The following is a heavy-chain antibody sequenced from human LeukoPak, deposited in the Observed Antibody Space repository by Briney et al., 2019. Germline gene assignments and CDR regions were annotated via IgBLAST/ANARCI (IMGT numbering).Heavy chain of an antibody. CDR2: IIPIFGTA. J-gene: IGHJ4*02. V-gene: IGHV1-69*06. CDR3: ARASLSGYLGSYYFDY. Sequence: GASVKVSCTASGGTFSSYAISWVRQAPGQGLEWMGGIIPIFGTANYAQKFQGRVTITADKSTSTAYMELSSLRSEDTAVYYCARASLSGYLGSYYFDYWGQGTLVTVSS. CDR1: GGTFSSYA. D-gene: IGHD3-22*01.